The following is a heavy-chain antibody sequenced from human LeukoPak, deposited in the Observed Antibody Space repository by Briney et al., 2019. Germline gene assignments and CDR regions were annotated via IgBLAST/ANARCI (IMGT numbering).Heavy chain of an antibody. CDR2: ISSSSSYI. J-gene: IGHJ3*02. CDR3: ARDISPDYYGLGSGAFDI. D-gene: IGHD3-10*01. CDR1: GFTFSSYS. V-gene: IGHV3-21*01. Sequence: PGGSLRLSCAASGFTFSSYSMNWVRQAPGKGLEWVSSISSSSSYIYYADSVKGRFTISRDNAKNSLYLQMNSLRAEDTAVYYCARDISPDYYGLGSGAFDIWGQGTMVTVSS.